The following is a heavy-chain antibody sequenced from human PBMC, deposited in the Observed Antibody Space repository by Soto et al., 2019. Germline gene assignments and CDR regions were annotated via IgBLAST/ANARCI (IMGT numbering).Heavy chain of an antibody. J-gene: IGHJ5*01. D-gene: IGHD2-21*01. CDR2: VYHNGGA. CDR3: GRVVEGATRHTDPDS. V-gene: IGHV4-39*01. Sequence: LSLTCTVSGVSIHNSHSFWAWIRQPPGKGLQFIASVYHNGGAHYNSSLKSRVTISVDTANNQVSLRMRSLTAADTAFYYCGRVVEGATRHTDPDSWGQGILVTVSS. CDR1: GVSIHNSHSF.